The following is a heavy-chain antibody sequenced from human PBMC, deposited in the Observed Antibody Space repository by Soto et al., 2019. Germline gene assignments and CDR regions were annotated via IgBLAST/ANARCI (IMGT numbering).Heavy chain of an antibody. J-gene: IGHJ4*02. CDR3: ARDHSYDSSGYPHDYFDY. CDR2: IWYDGSNK. V-gene: IGHV3-33*01. CDR1: GFTFSSYG. Sequence: GGSLRLSCAASGFTFSSYGMHWVRQAPGKGLEWVAVIWYDGSNKYYADSVKGRFTISRDNSKNTLYLQMNSLRAEDTAVYYCARDHSYDSSGYPHDYFDYWGQGTLVTVSS. D-gene: IGHD3-22*01.